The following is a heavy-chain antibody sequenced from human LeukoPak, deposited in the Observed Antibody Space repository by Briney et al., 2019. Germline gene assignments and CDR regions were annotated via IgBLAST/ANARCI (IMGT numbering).Heavy chain of an antibody. J-gene: IGHJ4*02. CDR2: IKQDGSKK. CDR1: GFPLSSFW. D-gene: IGHD5-24*01. V-gene: IGHV3-7*04. CDR3: TRVGYIDEGIDY. Sequence: GGALRLSCVASGFPLSSFWMTWGRQAPGKGLEGVANIKQDGSKKSYVDSVKGRFTISRDNAKNSLYLQMNSLRAEDTAIYYCTRVGYIDEGIDYWGQGTLVTVSS.